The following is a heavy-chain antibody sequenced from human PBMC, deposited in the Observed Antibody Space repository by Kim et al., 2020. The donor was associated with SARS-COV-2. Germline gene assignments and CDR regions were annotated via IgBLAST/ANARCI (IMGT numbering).Heavy chain of an antibody. CDR3: AKDAASWAYYFDY. V-gene: IGHV3-43*01. D-gene: IGHD2-15*01. J-gene: IGHJ4*02. Sequence: YADSVKGRFTISRDNSKNSLYLQMNSLRTEDTALYYCAKDAASWAYYFDYWGQGTLVTVSS.